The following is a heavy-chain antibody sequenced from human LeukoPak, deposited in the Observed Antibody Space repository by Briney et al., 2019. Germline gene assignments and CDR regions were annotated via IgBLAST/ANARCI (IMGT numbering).Heavy chain of an antibody. CDR1: GGSISSSSYY. Sequence: PSETLSLTCSVSGGSISSSSYYWGWIRQPPGKGLEWIGSIYYSGSTYYNPSLKSRVTISVDTSKNQFSLKLSSVTAADTAVYYCARVVIGGWYYFDYWGQGTLVIVSS. J-gene: IGHJ4*02. CDR2: IYYSGST. D-gene: IGHD6-19*01. V-gene: IGHV4-39*07. CDR3: ARVVIGGWYYFDY.